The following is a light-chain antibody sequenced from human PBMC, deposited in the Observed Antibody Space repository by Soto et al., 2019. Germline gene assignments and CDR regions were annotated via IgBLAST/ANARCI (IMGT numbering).Light chain of an antibody. J-gene: IGLJ1*01. CDR1: NSDIGFYNY. V-gene: IGLV2-14*01. CDR3: SSYTSSSPLYV. Sequence: QSALTQPASVSGSPGQSITISCTGTNSDIGFYNYVSWYQQHPGEAPKLIIYEVAKRPSGVSGRFSGSKSGNTASLTISGLQAEDEADYHCSSYTSSSPLYVFGTGTKLTVL. CDR2: EVA.